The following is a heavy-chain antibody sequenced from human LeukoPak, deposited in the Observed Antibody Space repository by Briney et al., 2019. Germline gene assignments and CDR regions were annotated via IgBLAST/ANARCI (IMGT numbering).Heavy chain of an antibody. CDR1: GFTFSSYG. CDR2: IRYDGSNK. CDR3: ANSAVVVAATLDY. Sequence: GGSLRLSCAASGFTFSSYGMHWVRQAPGKGLEWVAFIRYDGSNKYYADSVKGRFTISRDNSKNTLYLQRNSLRAEDTAVYYCANSAVVVAATLDYWGQGTLVTVSS. D-gene: IGHD2-15*01. J-gene: IGHJ4*02. V-gene: IGHV3-30*02.